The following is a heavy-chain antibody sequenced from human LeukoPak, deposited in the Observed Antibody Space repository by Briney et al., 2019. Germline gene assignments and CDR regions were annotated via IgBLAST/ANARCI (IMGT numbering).Heavy chain of an antibody. CDR1: GDYISSYY. CDR3: ARDHYYYYGMDV. V-gene: IGHV4-59*12. J-gene: IGHJ6*02. CDR2: IYYSGST. Sequence: SETLSLTCTVSGDYISSYYWSWIRQPPGKGLEWIGYIYYSGSTIYNPSLKSRVTMSVDTSENQFSLQLKSMTPEDTAVYYCARDHYYYYGMDVWGQGTTVTVSS.